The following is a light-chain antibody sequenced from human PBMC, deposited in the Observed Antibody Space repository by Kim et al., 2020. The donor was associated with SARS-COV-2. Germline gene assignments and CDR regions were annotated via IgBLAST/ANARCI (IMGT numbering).Light chain of an antibody. CDR2: DNH. Sequence: GQKVTISCSGSSSNIGNYYVSWYQQLPGTAPRLLIYDNHERPSGIPDRFSGSKSGTTATLGITGLQTGDEAHYYCGAWDTSLSIVVFGGGTQLTVL. CDR3: GAWDTSLSIVV. V-gene: IGLV1-51*01. J-gene: IGLJ2*01. CDR1: SSNIGNYY.